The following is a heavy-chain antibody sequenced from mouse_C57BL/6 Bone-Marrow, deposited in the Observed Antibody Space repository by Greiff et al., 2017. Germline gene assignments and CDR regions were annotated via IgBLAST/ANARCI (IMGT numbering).Heavy chain of an antibody. D-gene: IGHD1-1*01. V-gene: IGHV1-20*01. J-gene: IGHJ3*01. CDR3: ASPLYYGSSQGFAY. CDR1: GYSFTGYF. Sequence: VQLKQSGPELVKPGASVKISCKASGYSFTGYFMNWVMQSHGKSLEWIGRINPYNGDTFYNQKFKGKATLTVDKSSSTAHMELRSLTSEDSAVYYCASPLYYGSSQGFAYWGKGTLVTVAA. CDR2: INPYNGDT.